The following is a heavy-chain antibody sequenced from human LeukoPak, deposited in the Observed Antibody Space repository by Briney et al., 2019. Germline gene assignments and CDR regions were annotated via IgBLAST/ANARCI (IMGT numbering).Heavy chain of an antibody. CDR1: GEPFSGYY. Sequence: SETLSLTCAVSGEPFSGYYWGWIRQPPGKGLELIGEINRHGNTDYNPSLKSRVSMSIDTSKNQFSLKLISVTAADTAVYYCARDGGSGRYVYWGQGILVTVSS. J-gene: IGHJ4*02. V-gene: IGHV4-34*01. CDR2: INRHGNT. CDR3: ARDGGSGRYVY. D-gene: IGHD1-26*01.